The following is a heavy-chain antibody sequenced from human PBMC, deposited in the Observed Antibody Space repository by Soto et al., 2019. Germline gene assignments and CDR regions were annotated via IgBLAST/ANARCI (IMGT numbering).Heavy chain of an antibody. D-gene: IGHD6-6*01. J-gene: IGHJ4*02. V-gene: IGHV1-69*13. CDR2: IIPIFGTA. Sequence: SVKVSCKASGGTFSSYAISWVRQAPGQGLEWMGGIIPIFGTANYAQKFQGRVTITADESTSTAYMELSSLRSEDTAVYYCARGPEYSSAALFDYWGQGTLVTVSS. CDR3: ARGPEYSSAALFDY. CDR1: GGTFSSYA.